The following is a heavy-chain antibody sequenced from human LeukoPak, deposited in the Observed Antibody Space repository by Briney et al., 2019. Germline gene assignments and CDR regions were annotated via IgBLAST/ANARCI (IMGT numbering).Heavy chain of an antibody. CDR1: GGSVSSGSYY. CDR3: ATSYYYDSSGYYYGFDY. Sequence: SETLSLTCTVSGGSVSSGSYYWSWIRQPPGKGLEWIGYIYYSGSTNYNPSLKSRVTISVDTSKSQFSLKLSSVTAADTAVYYCATSYYYDSSGYYYGFDYWGQGTLVTVSS. J-gene: IGHJ4*02. CDR2: IYYSGST. V-gene: IGHV4-61*01. D-gene: IGHD3-22*01.